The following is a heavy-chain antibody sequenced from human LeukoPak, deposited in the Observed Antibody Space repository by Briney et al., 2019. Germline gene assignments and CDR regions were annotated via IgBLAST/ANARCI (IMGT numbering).Heavy chain of an antibody. CDR2: IIPILGIA. V-gene: IGHV1-69*04. D-gene: IGHD2-2*01. J-gene: IGHJ6*02. CDR1: GGTFSSYA. Sequence: ASVKVPCKASGGTFSSYAISWVRQAPGQGLEWMGRIIPILGIANYAQKFQGRVTITADKSTSTAYMELSSLRSEDTAVYYCARVYRYCSSTSCSSGLIYYYGMDVWGQGTTVTVSS. CDR3: ARVYRYCSSTSCSSGLIYYYGMDV.